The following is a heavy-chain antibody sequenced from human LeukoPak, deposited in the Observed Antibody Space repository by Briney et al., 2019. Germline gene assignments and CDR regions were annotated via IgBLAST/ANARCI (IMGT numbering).Heavy chain of an antibody. Sequence: SETLSLTCTVSGGSISSYYRSWIRQPAGKGLEWIGRIYTSGSTNYNPSLKSRVTISVDKSKNQFSLKLSSVTAADTAVYYCARDRLEYYFDYWGQGTLVTVSS. CDR2: IYTSGST. CDR3: ARDRLEYYFDY. CDR1: GGSISSYY. J-gene: IGHJ4*02. D-gene: IGHD5-24*01. V-gene: IGHV4-4*07.